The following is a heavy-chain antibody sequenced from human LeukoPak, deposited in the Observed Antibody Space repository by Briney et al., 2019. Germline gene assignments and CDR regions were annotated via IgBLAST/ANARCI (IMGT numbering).Heavy chain of an antibody. CDR2: ISSSSSYI. CDR1: GFTFSSYS. V-gene: IGHV3-21*01. D-gene: IGHD6-13*01. Sequence: GGSLRLSCAASGFTFSSYSMNWVRQAPGKGLEWVSSISSSSSYIYYADSVKGRFTISRDNAKNSLYLQMNSLRAEDTAVYYCARDGGSSWYVIFNGNWFDPWGQGTLVTVFS. CDR3: ARDGGSSWYVIFNGNWFDP. J-gene: IGHJ5*02.